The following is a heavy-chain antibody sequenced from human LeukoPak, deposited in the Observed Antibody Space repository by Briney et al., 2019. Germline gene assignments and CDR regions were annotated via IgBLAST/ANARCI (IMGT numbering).Heavy chain of an antibody. CDR3: ATGLSSGWLDWFDP. D-gene: IGHD6-19*01. Sequence: GRSLSLSCAASGFTSDDYAMHWVRQAPGKGREWVSGISWNSGSIGYADSVRGRFTISRDNAKNSLYVQMNSLRAEDMALYYCATGLSSGWLDWFDPWGQGTLVTVSS. V-gene: IGHV3-9*02. CDR2: ISWNSGSI. J-gene: IGHJ5*02. CDR1: GFTSDDYA.